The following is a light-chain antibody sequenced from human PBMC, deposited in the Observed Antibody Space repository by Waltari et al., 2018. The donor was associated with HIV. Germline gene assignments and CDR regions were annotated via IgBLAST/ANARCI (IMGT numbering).Light chain of an antibody. CDR2: DTE. CDR3: LLSFSGVRV. J-gene: IGLJ3*02. CDR1: TGSVSSKNY. Sequence: QAVVTQEPSLSVSPGGTVTVPCASFTGSVSSKNYLHWIQLKPGQAPRTLIYDTEKRHPWTAGRFSGSLVGGRAALTLSGALTDDEADYYCLLSFSGVRVFGGGTKLTV. V-gene: IGLV7-46*01.